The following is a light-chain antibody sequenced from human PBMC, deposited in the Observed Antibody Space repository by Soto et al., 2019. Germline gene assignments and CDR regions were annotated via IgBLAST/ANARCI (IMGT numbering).Light chain of an antibody. V-gene: IGLV2-14*01. J-gene: IGLJ1*01. CDR2: EVR. Sequence: QSALTQPASVSGSPGQSITISCTGTSSDVGDYKYVSWYQKHPGKAPKALIYEVRNRPSGVSNRFSGSKSGNTAALTISRLQAEDEADYSCSAYTTSNTLVFGPGTKLTVL. CDR1: SSDVGDYKY. CDR3: SAYTTSNTLV.